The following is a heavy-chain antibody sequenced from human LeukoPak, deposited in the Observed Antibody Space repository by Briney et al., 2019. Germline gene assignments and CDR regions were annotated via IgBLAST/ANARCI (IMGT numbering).Heavy chain of an antibody. CDR3: ARDGPQSDYFDY. V-gene: IGHV1-69*01. CDR1: GGTFSSYA. CDR2: IIPIFGTA. Sequence: ASVKVSCKASGGTFSSYAISWVRQAPGQGLEWMGGIIPIFGTANYAQKFQGRVTITADESTSTAYMELSSLRSEDTAVYYCARDGPQSDYFDYWGQGTLVTVSS. J-gene: IGHJ4*02. D-gene: IGHD6-19*01.